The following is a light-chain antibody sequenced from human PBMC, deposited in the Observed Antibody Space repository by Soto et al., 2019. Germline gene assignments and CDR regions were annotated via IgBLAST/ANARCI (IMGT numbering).Light chain of an antibody. CDR2: GAS. V-gene: IGKV3-15*01. CDR3: QQYNNWPLT. CDR1: QSVNSN. J-gene: IGKJ4*01. Sequence: EIAMTQSPATLSVSPGERATLSCRASQSVNSNLAWYQQKPGQAPRLLIYGASTMATGIPARFSGSGSGTEFTVTISSLQSEDFAVYYCQQYNNWPLTFGGGNKVEIK.